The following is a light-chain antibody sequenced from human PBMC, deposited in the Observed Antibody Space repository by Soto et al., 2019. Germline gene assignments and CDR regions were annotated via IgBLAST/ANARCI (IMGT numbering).Light chain of an antibody. CDR1: SSDIGTYNY. V-gene: IGLV2-14*03. CDR2: DVS. J-gene: IGLJ1*01. CDR3: YSCSRSSGTRYV. Sequence: QSVLTQPASVSGSPGQSITISCTGTSSDIGTYNYVSWYQQHPGQAPKLMIYDVSNRPSGVSDRSSGSKSGNTASLTISGLQAEDEADYYCYSCSRSSGTRYVFGTGTKVTVL.